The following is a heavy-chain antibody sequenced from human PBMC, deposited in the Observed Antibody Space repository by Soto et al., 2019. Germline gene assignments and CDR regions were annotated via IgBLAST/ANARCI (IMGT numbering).Heavy chain of an antibody. Sequence: GGSLRLSCAASGFTFSSYAMHWVRQAPGKGLEWVAVISYDGSNKYYADSVKGRFTISRDNAKNSLYLQMNSLRAEDTAVYYCARDLSVTYYYYGMDVWGQGTTVTVSS. CDR1: GFTFSSYA. CDR2: ISYDGSNK. V-gene: IGHV3-30*14. J-gene: IGHJ6*02. CDR3: ARDLSVTYYYYGMDV. D-gene: IGHD2-21*02.